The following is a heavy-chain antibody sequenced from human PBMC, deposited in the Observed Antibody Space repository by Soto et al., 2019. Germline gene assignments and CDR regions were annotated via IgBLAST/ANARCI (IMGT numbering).Heavy chain of an antibody. V-gene: IGHV3-53*01. CDR2: IYSGGST. CDR3: AKDLSYFIAATGTSFDY. D-gene: IGHD6-13*01. CDR1: GFTVSSNC. Sequence: PGGSLRLSCAASGFTVSSNCMSWVRQAPGKGLEWVSVIYSGGSTYYADSVKGRFTISRDNSKNTLYLQMNSLRAEDTAIYYCAKDLSYFIAATGTSFDYWGQGTLVTVSS. J-gene: IGHJ4*02.